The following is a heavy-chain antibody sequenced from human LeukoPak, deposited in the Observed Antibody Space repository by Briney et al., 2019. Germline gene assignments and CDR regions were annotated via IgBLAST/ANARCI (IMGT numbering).Heavy chain of an antibody. J-gene: IGHJ4*02. Sequence: GGSLRLSCTASGFTFGDYAMSWVRQAPGKGLEWVGFIRSKAYGGTTEYAASVKGRFTISRDDSKSIVYLQMNSLKTEDTAVYYCTPAWDIVVVPAALGYDYWGQGTLVTVSS. V-gene: IGHV3-49*04. CDR2: IRSKAYGGTT. CDR3: TPAWDIVVVPAALGYDY. D-gene: IGHD2-2*01. CDR1: GFTFGDYA.